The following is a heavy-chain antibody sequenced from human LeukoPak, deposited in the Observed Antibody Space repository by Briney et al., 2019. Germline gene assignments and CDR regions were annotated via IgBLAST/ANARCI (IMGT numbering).Heavy chain of an antibody. CDR3: ARVGSSRYNYYFDY. Sequence: ASVTVSCKASGYTFIGYYMHWVRQAPGQGLEWMGWINPNSGGTNYAQKFQGRVTMTRDTSISTAYMELSSLRSEDTVVYYCARVGSSRYNYYFDYWGQGTLVTVSS. CDR2: INPNSGGT. D-gene: IGHD3-22*01. V-gene: IGHV1-2*02. J-gene: IGHJ4*02. CDR1: GYTFIGYY.